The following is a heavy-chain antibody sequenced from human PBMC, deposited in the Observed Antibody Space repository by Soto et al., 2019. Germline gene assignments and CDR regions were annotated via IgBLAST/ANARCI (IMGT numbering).Heavy chain of an antibody. J-gene: IGHJ6*02. CDR2: IIPILGIA. Sequence: QVQLVQSGAEVKKPGSSVKVSCKASGGTFSSYTISWVRQAPGQGLEWMGRIIPILGIANYAQKFQGRVTTTXXTXTXXPSMEVRRLRSEETAVDYCARDVVGARYYYYGMDVWGQGTTVTVSS. V-gene: IGHV1-69*08. CDR1: GGTFSSYT. CDR3: ARDVVGARYYYYGMDV. D-gene: IGHD2-21*01.